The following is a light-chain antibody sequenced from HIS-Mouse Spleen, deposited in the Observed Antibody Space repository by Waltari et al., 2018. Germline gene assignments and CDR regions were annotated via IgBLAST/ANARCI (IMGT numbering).Light chain of an antibody. Sequence: QSALTQPASVSGSPGQSITISCTGTSSDAGGYNHVSWYQQHPGKAPKLMIYEVSNRPSGVSNRFSGSKSGNTASLTISGLQAEDEADYYCSSYTSSSTLVFGGGTKLTVL. CDR1: SSDAGGYNH. CDR3: SSYTSSSTLV. CDR2: EVS. J-gene: IGLJ3*02. V-gene: IGLV2-14*01.